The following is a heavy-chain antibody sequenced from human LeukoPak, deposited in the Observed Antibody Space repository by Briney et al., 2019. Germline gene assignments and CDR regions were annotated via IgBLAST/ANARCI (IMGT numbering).Heavy chain of an antibody. CDR2: IGSSNTYI. V-gene: IGHV3-21*01. Sequence: GGSLRLSCGASGFTFSTYSMNWVRQAPGKGLEWVSSIGSSNTYIYYADSVKGRITISRDNAKNSLYLQMNSLRAEDTAVYYCARGVYCSSTTCYMDYFYYWGQGTLVTVSS. D-gene: IGHD2-2*02. CDR1: GFTFSTYS. CDR3: ARGVYCSSTTCYMDYFYY. J-gene: IGHJ4*02.